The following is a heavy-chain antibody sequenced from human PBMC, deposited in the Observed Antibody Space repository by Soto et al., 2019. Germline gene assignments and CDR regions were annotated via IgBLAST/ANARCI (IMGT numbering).Heavy chain of an antibody. CDR2: IYYSGST. D-gene: IGHD5-18*01. CDR1: GGSITSGDYY. CDR3: ARALIQLWPHYYYGMDV. Sequence: SETLSLTCTVSGGSITSGDYYWSWIRQPPGKGLEWIGYIYYSGSTYHNPSLKSRVTISVDTSKNQFSLKLSSVTAADTAMYYCARALIQLWPHYYYGMDVWGQGTTVTVSS. V-gene: IGHV4-30-4*01. J-gene: IGHJ6*02.